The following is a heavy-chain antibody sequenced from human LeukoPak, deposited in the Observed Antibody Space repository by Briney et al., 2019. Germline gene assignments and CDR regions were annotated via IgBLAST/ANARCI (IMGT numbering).Heavy chain of an antibody. V-gene: IGHV3-7*01. CDR1: GFTFSTYW. J-gene: IGHJ4*02. Sequence: PGGSLRLSCAASGFTFSTYWMYWVRQAPGKGLEWVANIKQDGSHKYYVDSVKGRFTISRDNAKNSLYLQMNSLRVEDAAVYYCVREEGYWGQGTLVTVSS. CDR2: IKQDGSHK. CDR3: VREEGY.